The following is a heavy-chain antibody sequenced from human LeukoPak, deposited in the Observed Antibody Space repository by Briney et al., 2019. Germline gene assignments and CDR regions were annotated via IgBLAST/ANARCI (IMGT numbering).Heavy chain of an antibody. CDR2: ISSSSSYI. V-gene: IGHV3-21*01. J-gene: IGHJ4*02. CDR3: AREAAEHYYYDSSGYPDY. CDR1: GFTFSSYS. Sequence: GGSLRLSRAASGFTFSSYSMNWVRQAPGKGLEWVSSISSSSSYIYYADSVKGRFTISRDNAKNSLYLQMNSLRAEDTAVYYCAREAAEHYYYDSSGYPDYWGQGTLVTVSS. D-gene: IGHD3-22*01.